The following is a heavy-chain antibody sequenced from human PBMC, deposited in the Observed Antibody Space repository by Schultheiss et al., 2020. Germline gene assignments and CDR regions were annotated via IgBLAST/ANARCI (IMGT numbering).Heavy chain of an antibody. CDR3: ARATTPVAFDI. Sequence: SETLSLTCAVYGGSFSDYYWSWIRQPPGKGLEWIGYIYYSGSTYYNPSLKSRVTISVDTSKNQFSLKLSSVTAADTAVYYCARATTPVAFDIWGQGTMVTVSS. CDR1: GGSFSDYY. CDR2: IYYSGST. J-gene: IGHJ3*02. D-gene: IGHD2-15*01. V-gene: IGHV4-34*09.